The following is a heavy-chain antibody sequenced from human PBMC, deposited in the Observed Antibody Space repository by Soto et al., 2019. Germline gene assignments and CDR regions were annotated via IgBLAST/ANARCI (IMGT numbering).Heavy chain of an antibody. D-gene: IGHD6-19*01. CDR1: GYTFTDYW. V-gene: IGHV5-51*01. J-gene: IGHJ6*02. Sequence: GESVKISCKGSGYTFTDYWIGWVRQLPGKGLEWMGIIYPGDSDTRYSPSFQGHVTITVDKSTNTAYLQWNTLKASDTAMYYCGRHSSNFRYYCYDMDVWGQGPTVTISS. CDR2: IYPGDSDT. CDR3: GRHSSNFRYYCYDMDV.